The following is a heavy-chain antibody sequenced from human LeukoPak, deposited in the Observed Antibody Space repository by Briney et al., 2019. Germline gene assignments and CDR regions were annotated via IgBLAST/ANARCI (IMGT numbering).Heavy chain of an antibody. Sequence: ASVKVSCKVSGYTFSELAMHWVRQGPGTGLEWMGGFDPEDGEIIYAQKFQGRVTMTEDASTDTAYMELSSLRSEDTAVYYCATISYLEYFYYGMDVWGQGTTVTVSS. V-gene: IGHV1-24*01. CDR2: FDPEDGEI. CDR3: ATISYLEYFYYGMDV. J-gene: IGHJ6*02. CDR1: GYTFSELA. D-gene: IGHD1-26*01.